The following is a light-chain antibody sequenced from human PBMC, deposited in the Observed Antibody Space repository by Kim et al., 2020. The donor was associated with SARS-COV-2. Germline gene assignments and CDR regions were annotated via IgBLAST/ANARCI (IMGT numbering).Light chain of an antibody. Sequence: SYELTQPLSVSVALGQTASITCGGDNIGSKHVHWYQQKAGQAPVLVIYRDSSRPAEIPERFSGSNSGNTATLTVSRAQAGDEADYYCQVWDNNTWVCGAG. CDR3: QVWDNNTWV. V-gene: IGLV3-9*01. CDR1: NIGSKH. J-gene: IGLJ3*02. CDR2: RDS.